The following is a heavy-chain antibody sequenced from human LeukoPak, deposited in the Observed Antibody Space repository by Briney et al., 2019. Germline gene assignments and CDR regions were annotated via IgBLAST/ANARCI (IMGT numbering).Heavy chain of an antibody. Sequence: GGSLGLSCAAPGFLFHDYAIHRVRQAPGKGLEWVYLISGDGGSTFYADSVKGRFTISRDNSKNYLYLQMNSLRSDDTALYYCARESGGWYDYWGQGTLVTVSS. D-gene: IGHD6-19*01. J-gene: IGHJ4*02. CDR1: GFLFHDYA. V-gene: IGHV3-43*02. CDR2: ISGDGGST. CDR3: ARESGGWYDY.